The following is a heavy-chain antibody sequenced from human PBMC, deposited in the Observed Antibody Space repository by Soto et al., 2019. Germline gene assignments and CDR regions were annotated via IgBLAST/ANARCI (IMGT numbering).Heavy chain of an antibody. CDR3: ARDHPLARENNWFDP. D-gene: IGHD5-12*01. CDR2: IIPIFNTA. CDR1: GGSFSTFA. Sequence: QVQLVQSGAEVKKPGSSVKVSCKASGGSFSTFAISWVRQAPGQGLEWMGGIIPIFNTAKYTQKFQGRVTIIADESTSTAYMELSSLRSEDTAVYYCARDHPLARENNWFDPWGQGTLVTVSS. J-gene: IGHJ5*02. V-gene: IGHV1-69*01.